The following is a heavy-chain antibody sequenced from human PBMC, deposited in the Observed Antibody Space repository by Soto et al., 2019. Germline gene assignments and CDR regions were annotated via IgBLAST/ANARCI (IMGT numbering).Heavy chain of an antibody. Sequence: SETLSLTCIVSGESISSSSYYWGWIRQPPGKGLEWIGSIYYSGSTYYNPSLKSRVTISVDTSENQFSLKLSSVTAADTAVYYCARHILAVGLFGIVVVPAANYYFDYWGQGTLVTVSS. CDR2: IYYSGST. CDR1: GESISSSSYY. J-gene: IGHJ4*02. V-gene: IGHV4-39*01. CDR3: ARHILAVGLFGIVVVPAANYYFDY. D-gene: IGHD2-2*01.